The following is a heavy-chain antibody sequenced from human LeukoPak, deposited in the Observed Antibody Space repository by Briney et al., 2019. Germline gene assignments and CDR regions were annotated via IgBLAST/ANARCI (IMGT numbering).Heavy chain of an antibody. V-gene: IGHV1-69*05. CDR3: ARAVTYDSSGYYYQDAFDI. Sequence: SVKVSCKASGGTFSSYAISWVRQAPGQGLEWMGRIIPIFGTANCAQKFQGRVTITTDESTSTAYMELSSLRSEDTAVYYCARAVTYDSSGYYYQDAFDIWGQGTMVTVSS. CDR1: GGTFSSYA. CDR2: IIPIFGTA. J-gene: IGHJ3*02. D-gene: IGHD3-22*01.